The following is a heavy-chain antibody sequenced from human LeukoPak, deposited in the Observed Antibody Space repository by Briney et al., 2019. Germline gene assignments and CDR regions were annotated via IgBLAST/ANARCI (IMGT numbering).Heavy chain of an antibody. Sequence: ASVKVSCKTSEYTFTRYYMHWVRQAPGQGLEWMGIINPSGGSTSYAQKFQGRVTMTRDTSTSTVHMELNSLRSEDTAVYYCARGGLTTVITLAAFDIWGQGTMVTVSS. CDR3: ARGGLTTVITLAAFDI. CDR1: EYTFTRYY. J-gene: IGHJ3*02. V-gene: IGHV1-46*01. CDR2: INPSGGST. D-gene: IGHD4-17*01.